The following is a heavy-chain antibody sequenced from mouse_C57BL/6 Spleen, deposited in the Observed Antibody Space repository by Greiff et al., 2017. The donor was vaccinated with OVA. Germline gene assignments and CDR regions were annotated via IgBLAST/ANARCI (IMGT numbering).Heavy chain of an antibody. CDR3: AREEDDLDY. J-gene: IGHJ2*01. Sequence: QVQLQQSGPGLVQPSQSLSITCTVSGFSFTSYGVHWVRQSPGQGLEWLGVIWSGGGADYNAAFISRLSISKDNSKSQVFFKMNSLQADDTAIYYCAREEDDLDYWGQGTTLTVSS. V-gene: IGHV2-2*01. CDR2: IWSGGGA. CDR1: GFSFTSYG.